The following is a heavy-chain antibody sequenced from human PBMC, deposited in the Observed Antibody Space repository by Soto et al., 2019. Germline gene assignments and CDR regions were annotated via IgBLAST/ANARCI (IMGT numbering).Heavy chain of an antibody. CDR1: GGTFSSYA. CDR2: IIPIFGTA. D-gene: IGHD5-12*01. J-gene: IGHJ4*02. V-gene: IGHV1-69*13. CDR3: ARGAPGGVATTFDY. Sequence: RASVKVSCKASGGTFSSYAISWVRQAPGQGLEWMGGIIPIFGTANYAQKFQGRVTITADESTSTAYMELSSLRSEDTAVYYCARGAPGGVATTFDYWGQGTLVTVSS.